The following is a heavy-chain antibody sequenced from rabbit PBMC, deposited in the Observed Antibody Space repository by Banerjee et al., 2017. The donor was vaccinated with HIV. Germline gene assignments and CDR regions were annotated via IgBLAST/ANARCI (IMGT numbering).Heavy chain of an antibody. CDR2: IDPVFGST. CDR3: ARARNGYGYGTFVL. CDR1: GFDFSSYG. D-gene: IGHD6-1*01. Sequence: QEQLVESGGGLVQPGGSLKLSCKASGFDFSSYGVSWVRQAPGKGLEWIGYIDPVFGSTYYASWVNGRFTISRNTNQNTVTLQMTSLTAADTATYLCARARNGYGYGTFVLWGPGTLVTV. V-gene: IGHV1S47*01. J-gene: IGHJ4*01.